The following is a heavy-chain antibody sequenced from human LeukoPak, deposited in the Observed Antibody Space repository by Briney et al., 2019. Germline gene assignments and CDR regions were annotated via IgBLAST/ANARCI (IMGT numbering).Heavy chain of an antibody. J-gene: IGHJ5*02. CDR1: GGSISSGGYS. V-gene: IGHV4-61*08. Sequence: TASETLSLTCAVSGGSISSGGYSWSWIRQPPGKGLEWIGYIYYSGSTNYNPSLKSRVTISVDTSKNQFSLKLSSVTAADTAVYYCARDRGASSGRRGHWFDPWGQGTLVTVSS. CDR2: IYYSGST. D-gene: IGHD3-10*01. CDR3: ARDRGASSGRRGHWFDP.